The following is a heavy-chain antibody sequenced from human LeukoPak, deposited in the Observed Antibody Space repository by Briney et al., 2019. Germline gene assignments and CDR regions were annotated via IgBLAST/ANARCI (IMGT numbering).Heavy chain of an antibody. CDR2: IIHSGGRS. D-gene: IGHD3-10*01. V-gene: IGHV3-23*01. Sequence: GGSLRLSCVASGFTFSNYVMNWIRQAPGKGLEWVSGIIHSGGRSYYADSVRGRFTISRDNSNNTLYLQINSLRVDDTAIYYCVKAGANGFYKGWFDSWSQGTLVTVSS. J-gene: IGHJ5*01. CDR1: GFTFSNYV. CDR3: VKAGANGFYKGWFDS.